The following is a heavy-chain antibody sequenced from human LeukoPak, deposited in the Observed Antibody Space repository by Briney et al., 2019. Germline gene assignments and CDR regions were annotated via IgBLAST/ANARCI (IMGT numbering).Heavy chain of an antibody. Sequence: SQTLSLTCTVSGGSISSGGYYWSWIRQHPGTGLEWIGYIYYSGSTYYNPSLKSRVTISVDTSKNQFSLKLSSVTAADTAVYYCARDDGSNTEYYFDYWGQGTLVTVSS. J-gene: IGHJ4*02. D-gene: IGHD3-10*01. CDR2: IYYSGST. V-gene: IGHV4-31*03. CDR1: GGSISSGGYY. CDR3: ARDDGSNTEYYFDY.